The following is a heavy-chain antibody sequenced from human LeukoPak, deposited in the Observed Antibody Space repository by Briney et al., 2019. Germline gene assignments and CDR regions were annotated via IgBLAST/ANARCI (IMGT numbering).Heavy chain of an antibody. V-gene: IGHV1-46*01. CDR2: IIPSGGST. Sequence: ASLQISCKASGDTFTTYYMHCVRQAPGQALEGMGIIIPSGGSTSYAQKSQGRVTMTSDTSTSTFYMELSSLRSEDTAVYYCARARYSSGWYVYWDQGTLVTVSS. CDR1: GDTFTTYY. J-gene: IGHJ4*02. D-gene: IGHD6-19*01. CDR3: ARARYSSGWYVY.